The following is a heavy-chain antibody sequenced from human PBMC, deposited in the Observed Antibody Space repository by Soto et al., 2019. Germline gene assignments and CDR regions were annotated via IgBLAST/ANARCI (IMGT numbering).Heavy chain of an antibody. CDR2: IYPGDSDT. Sequence: PGESLKISCKGSGYSFTSYWIGWVRQMPGKGLGWMGIIYPGDSDTRYSPSFQGQVTISADKSISTAYLQWSSLKASDTAMYYFARLGYSSGWWGADRSSMVTDGMDVWGPGNAVTLSS. CDR1: GYSFTSYW. CDR3: ARLGYSSGWWGADRSSMVTDGMDV. J-gene: IGHJ6*02. V-gene: IGHV5-51*01. D-gene: IGHD6-19*01.